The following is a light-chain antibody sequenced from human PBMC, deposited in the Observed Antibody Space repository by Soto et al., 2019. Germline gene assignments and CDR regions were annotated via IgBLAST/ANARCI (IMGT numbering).Light chain of an antibody. CDR2: SAS. Sequence: DIQMTQSPSAMSASVRDRVTINCRASHNINYYLAWFQQKPGKVPKRLIYSASSLQSGVPSRFSGSGSGTEFTLTITGLQPEDTAIYYWLKHNSYPLTFGGGTKVEIK. CDR3: LKHNSYPLT. J-gene: IGKJ4*01. CDR1: HNINYY. V-gene: IGKV1-17*03.